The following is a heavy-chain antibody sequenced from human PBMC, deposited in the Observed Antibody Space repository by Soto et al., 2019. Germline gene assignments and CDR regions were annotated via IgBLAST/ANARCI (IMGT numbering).Heavy chain of an antibody. Sequence: SETLSLTCAVSGGSISSSSYYWDCIRQPPGKGLEWIGTIYYTGTSNYNPSLKSRVTISVDTSKNQFSLNLSSVTAADTAVYYCTRHAIGVVVPAAIRNWGQGSLVTVSS. CDR3: TRHAIGVVVPAAIRN. D-gene: IGHD2-15*01. J-gene: IGHJ4*02. CDR2: IYYTGTS. CDR1: GGSISSSSYY. V-gene: IGHV4-39*01.